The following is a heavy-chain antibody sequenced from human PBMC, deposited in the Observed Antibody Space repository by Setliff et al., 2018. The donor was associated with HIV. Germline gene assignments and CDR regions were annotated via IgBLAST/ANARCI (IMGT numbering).Heavy chain of an antibody. CDR2: IYTSGIT. D-gene: IGHD6-19*01. J-gene: IGHJ4*02. CDR1: GGSISSYY. V-gene: IGHV4-4*08. CDR3: ARDYSGWYYFDC. Sequence: PSETLSLTCTVSGGSISSYYWSWSRLPPGKGLEWIGYIYTSGITNYNPSLKSRITMSVDTSKNQFSLKLSSVTAADTAVYYCARDYSGWYYFDCWGQGTLVTVSS.